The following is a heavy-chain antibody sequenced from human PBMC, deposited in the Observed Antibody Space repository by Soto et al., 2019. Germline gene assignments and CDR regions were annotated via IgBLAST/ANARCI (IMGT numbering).Heavy chain of an antibody. V-gene: IGHV1-2*04. CDR3: AREYYYDSSGYAWGARQYYYGMDV. J-gene: IGHJ6*02. D-gene: IGHD3-22*01. Sequence: ASVKVSCKASGYTFTGYYMHWVRQAPGQGLEWMGWINPNSGGTNYAQKFQGWVTMTRDTSISTAYMELSRLRSDDTAVFHCAREYYYDSSGYAWGARQYYYGMDVWGQGTTVTVSS. CDR1: GYTFTGYY. CDR2: INPNSGGT.